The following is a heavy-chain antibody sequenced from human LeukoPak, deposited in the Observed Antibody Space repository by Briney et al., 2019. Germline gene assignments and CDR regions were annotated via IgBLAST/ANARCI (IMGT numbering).Heavy chain of an antibody. CDR3: ARASGEYSSRWFDP. V-gene: IGHV4-59*01. J-gene: IGHJ5*02. CDR1: GGSISSYY. Sequence: MSSETLSLTCTVSGGSISSYYWSWIRQPPGKGLKWIGYIYYSGSTNYNPSLKSRVTISVDTSKNQFSLKLSSVTAADTAVYYCARASGEYSSRWFDPWGQGTLVTVSS. CDR2: IYYSGST. D-gene: IGHD6-6*01.